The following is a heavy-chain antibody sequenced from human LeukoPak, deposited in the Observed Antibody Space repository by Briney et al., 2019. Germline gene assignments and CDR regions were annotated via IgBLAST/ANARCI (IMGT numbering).Heavy chain of an antibody. V-gene: IGHV1-18*01. D-gene: IGHD3-22*01. CDR3: ARERYDSSGNYYGY. Sequence: VASVKVSCKASGYTFTSYGISWVRQAPGQGLEWMGWISAYNGNTNYAQKLQGRVTMTTDTSTSTAYMELRSLRSDDTAVYYCARERYDSSGNYYGYWGQGTLVTVSS. CDR2: ISAYNGNT. CDR1: GYTFTSYG. J-gene: IGHJ4*02.